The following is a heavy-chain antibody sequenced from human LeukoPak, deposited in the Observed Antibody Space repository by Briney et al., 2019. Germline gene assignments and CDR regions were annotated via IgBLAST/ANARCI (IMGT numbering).Heavy chain of an antibody. V-gene: IGHV3-53*01. CDR3: ARLYSSGPTSEYWYFDL. CDR1: GFTVSSNY. Sequence: PGGSLRLSCAASGFTVSSNYMSWVRQAPGKGLEWVSVIYSGGSTYYADPVKGRFTISRDNSKNTLYLQMNSLRAEDTAVYYCARLYSSGPTSEYWYFDLWGRGTLVTVSS. J-gene: IGHJ2*01. CDR2: IYSGGST. D-gene: IGHD6-19*01.